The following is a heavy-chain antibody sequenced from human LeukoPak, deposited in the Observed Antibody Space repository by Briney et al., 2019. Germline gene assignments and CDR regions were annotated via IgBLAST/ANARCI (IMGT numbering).Heavy chain of an antibody. J-gene: IGHJ4*02. V-gene: IGHV3-48*03. Sequence: GGSLRLSCAASGFTFSSFEMNWVRQAPGKGLEWVSYISSGGSSTIYYADSVKGRFTISRDNAKNSLCLQMNSLRAEDTAVYYCARAFGSIAAAGPDYWGQGTLVTVSS. CDR1: GFTFSSFE. CDR2: ISSGGSSTI. D-gene: IGHD6-13*01. CDR3: ARAFGSIAAAGPDY.